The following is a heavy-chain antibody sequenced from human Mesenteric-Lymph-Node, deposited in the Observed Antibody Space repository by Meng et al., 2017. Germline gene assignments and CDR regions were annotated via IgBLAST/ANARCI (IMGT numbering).Heavy chain of an antibody. J-gene: IGHJ4*02. CDR1: GFTFSSYA. Sequence: GESLKISCAASGFTFSSYAMSWVRQAPGKGLEWVSAISGSGGSTYYADSVKGRFTISRDNFKNTLYLQMNSLRAEDTAVYYCAKDPRYSSGWAFDYWGQGTLVTVSS. CDR2: ISGSGGST. V-gene: IGHV3-23*01. D-gene: IGHD6-19*01. CDR3: AKDPRYSSGWAFDY.